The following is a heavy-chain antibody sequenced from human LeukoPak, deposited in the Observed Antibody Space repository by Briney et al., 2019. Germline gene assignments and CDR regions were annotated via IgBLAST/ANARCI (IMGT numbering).Heavy chain of an antibody. CDR1: GFIVSTNY. J-gene: IGHJ6*04. V-gene: IGHV3-53*01. CDR3: AELGITMIGGV. CDR2: IYSGGST. D-gene: IGHD3-10*02. Sequence: GGSLRLSCAASGFIVSTNYMSWVRQAPGKGLEWVSVIYSGGSTYYADSVKGRFTISRDNAKNSLYLQMNSLRAEDTAVYYCAELGITMIGGVWGKGTTVTISS.